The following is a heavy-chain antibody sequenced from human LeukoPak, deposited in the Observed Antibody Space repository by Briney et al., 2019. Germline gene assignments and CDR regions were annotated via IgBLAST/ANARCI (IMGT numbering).Heavy chain of an antibody. CDR3: ARAPIYSSGWYGDY. J-gene: IGHJ4*02. Sequence: GGSLRLSCAASGFTVSSNHMSWVRQAPGKGLEWISVVDRGGDTFYADSVKGRFTISRDNSKNTLYLQMNSLRAEDTAVYYCARAPIYSSGWYGDYWGQGTLVTVPS. CDR2: VDRGGDT. V-gene: IGHV3-53*01. CDR1: GFTVSSNH. D-gene: IGHD6-19*01.